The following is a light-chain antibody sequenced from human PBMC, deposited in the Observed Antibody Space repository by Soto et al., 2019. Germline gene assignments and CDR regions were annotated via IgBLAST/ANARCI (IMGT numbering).Light chain of an antibody. V-gene: IGKV4-1*01. Sequence: DIAMTQSPDSLAVSLGERATINCKSSQSVLYSSNNKNYLAWYQQKPGQPPKLLIYWTSTRESGVPDRFSGSGSGTDFTLTISSLQAEDVAVYYCQQYYNTPFTFGPGTKVDIK. CDR2: WTS. CDR3: QQYYNTPFT. J-gene: IGKJ3*01. CDR1: QSVLYSSNNKNY.